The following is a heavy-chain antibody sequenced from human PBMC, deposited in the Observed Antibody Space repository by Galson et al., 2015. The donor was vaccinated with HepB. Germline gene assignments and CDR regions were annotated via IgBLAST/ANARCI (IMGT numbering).Heavy chain of an antibody. CDR2: ISYDGSNK. V-gene: IGHV3-30*18. CDR1: GFTFSSYG. CDR3: AKGAFDRPLYYYYMDV. J-gene: IGHJ6*03. Sequence: SLRLSCAASGFTFSSYGMHWVRQAPGKGLEWVAVISYDGSNKYYADSVEGRFTISRDNSKNTLYLQMNSLRAEDTAVYYCAKGAFDRPLYYYYMDVWGKGTTVTVSS. D-gene: IGHD3-9*01.